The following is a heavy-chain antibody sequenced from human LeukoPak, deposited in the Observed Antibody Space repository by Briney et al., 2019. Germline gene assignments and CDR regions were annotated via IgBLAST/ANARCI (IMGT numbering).Heavy chain of an antibody. Sequence: GASVKVSCKASGYTFTGYYMHWVRQAPGQGLEWMGWINPNSGGTNYAQKFQGRVTMTRDTSISTAYMELSRLRSDDTAVYYCARDGGYSYGPSSDAFDIWGQGTMVTVSS. CDR3: ARDGGYSYGPSSDAFDI. J-gene: IGHJ3*02. CDR1: GYTFTGYY. CDR2: INPNSGGT. D-gene: IGHD5-18*01. V-gene: IGHV1-2*02.